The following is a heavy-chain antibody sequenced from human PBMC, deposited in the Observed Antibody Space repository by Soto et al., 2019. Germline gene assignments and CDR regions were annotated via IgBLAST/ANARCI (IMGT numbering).Heavy chain of an antibody. Sequence: SETLSLTCTVSGGSISGGGSYWSWIRQRPGKGLEWIGYMYYSGSFYYNPSLKSRVTISVDTSKNQFSVKLSSVTAAYTAVYYCARGNGYNYFFDYWGPGTLVTVSS. CDR1: GGSISGGGSY. CDR3: ARGNGYNYFFDY. J-gene: IGHJ4*02. V-gene: IGHV4-39*01. D-gene: IGHD5-12*01. CDR2: MYYSGSF.